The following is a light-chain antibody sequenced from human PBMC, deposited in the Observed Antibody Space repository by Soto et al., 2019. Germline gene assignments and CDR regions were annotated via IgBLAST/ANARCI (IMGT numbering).Light chain of an antibody. CDR2: EVS. CDR3: SSYTSSSTLVV. J-gene: IGLJ2*01. CDR1: SSDVGGYTY. V-gene: IGLV2-14*01. Sequence: QSVLTQPASVSGSLGQSITISCTGTSSDVGGYTYVSWYQQYPGKAPKLMIYEVSNRPSGVSNRFSGSKSGNTASLTISGLQAEDEADYYCSSYTSSSTLVVFGGGTKLTVL.